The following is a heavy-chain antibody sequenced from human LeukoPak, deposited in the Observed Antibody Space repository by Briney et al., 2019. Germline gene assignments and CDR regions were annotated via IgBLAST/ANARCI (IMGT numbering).Heavy chain of an antibody. V-gene: IGHV1-2*02. Sequence: ASVKVSCKASGYTFTGYYMHWVRQAPGQGLEWMGWINPNSGGTNYAQKFQGRVTMTRDTSISTAYMELSRLRSDDTAVYYCARDNHQGHYDNIRSIYGMDVWGQGTTVTVSS. CDR3: ARDNHQGHYDNIRSIYGMDV. CDR1: GYTFTGYY. D-gene: IGHD4-17*01. J-gene: IGHJ6*02. CDR2: INPNSGGT.